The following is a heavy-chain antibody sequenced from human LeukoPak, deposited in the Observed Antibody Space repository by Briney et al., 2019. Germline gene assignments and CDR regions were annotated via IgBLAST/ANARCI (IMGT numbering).Heavy chain of an antibody. J-gene: IGHJ5*02. CDR1: GGTLSSYA. V-gene: IGHV1-69*05. D-gene: IGHD6-6*01. CDR3: ARDHSLGGSSSPWWFDP. CDR2: IIPIFGTA. Sequence: GSSVKVSCKASGGTLSSYAISWVRQAPGQGLEWMGGIIPIFGTANYAQKFQGRVTITTDESTSTAHMELSSLRSEDTAVYYCARDHSLGGSSSPWWFDPWGQGTLVTVSS.